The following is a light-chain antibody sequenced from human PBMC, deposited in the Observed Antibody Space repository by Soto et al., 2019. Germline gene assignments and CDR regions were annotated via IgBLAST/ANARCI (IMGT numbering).Light chain of an antibody. Sequence: QSALTQPASVSGSPGQSITISCTGTSSDVGTYKYVSWYQQHPGKAPKLMIYEVSNRPSGVSNRFSGSKSGNTAYLTISGLQAEDEADYYCSSYTSRSTPVFGGGTKLTVL. CDR1: SSDVGTYKY. CDR2: EVS. CDR3: SSYTSRSTPV. V-gene: IGLV2-14*03. J-gene: IGLJ2*01.